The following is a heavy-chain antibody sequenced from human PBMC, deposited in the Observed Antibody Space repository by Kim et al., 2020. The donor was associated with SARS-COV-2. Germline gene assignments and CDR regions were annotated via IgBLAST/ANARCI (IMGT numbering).Heavy chain of an antibody. J-gene: IGHJ4*02. CDR3: AKESQKYSSSWDSSFDY. V-gene: IGHV3-23*01. Sequence: GRFTISRDNTKNPLYLQMNSLRAEDTAVYYCAKESQKYSSSWDSSFDYWGQGTLVTVSS. D-gene: IGHD6-13*01.